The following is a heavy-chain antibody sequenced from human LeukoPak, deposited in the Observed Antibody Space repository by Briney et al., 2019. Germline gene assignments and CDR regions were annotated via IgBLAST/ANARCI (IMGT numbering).Heavy chain of an antibody. CDR1: GFSLSTTGVG. CDR2: IYWNDDK. V-gene: IGHV2-5*01. D-gene: IGHD2-2*01. CDR3: ARARGSSVVATFRPIDY. Sequence: ESGPTLVNPTQTLTLTCTFSGFSLSTTGVGVGWIRQPPGKALEWLALIYWNDDKRYRPSLKSRLTITKDTSKNLVVLTMTNMDPVDTATYYCARARGSSVVATFRPIDYWGQGTLVTVSS. J-gene: IGHJ4*02.